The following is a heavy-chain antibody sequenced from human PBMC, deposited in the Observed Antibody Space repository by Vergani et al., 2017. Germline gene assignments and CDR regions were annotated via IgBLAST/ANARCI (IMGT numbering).Heavy chain of an antibody. J-gene: IGHJ4*02. CDR2: IYHSGST. V-gene: IGHV4-4*03. CDR1: GGSISGTNW. Sequence: QVQLQESGPGLVKPPGTLSLTCAVSGGSISGTNWWSWVRQSPGKGLEWIGEIYHSGSTNYNPSLKSRVTISVDKSKNQFSLKLSSVTAADTAVYYWARHISVVRPSSMTAFDYWGQGTLVTVSS. D-gene: IGHD2-21*01. CDR3: ARHISVVRPSSMTAFDY.